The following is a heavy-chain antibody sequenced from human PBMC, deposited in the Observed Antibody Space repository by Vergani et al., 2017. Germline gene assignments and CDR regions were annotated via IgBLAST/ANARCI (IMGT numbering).Heavy chain of an antibody. CDR3: ARVSMIFGVVPDAFDI. Sequence: QVQLVQSGAEVKKPGASVKVSCKASGYTFTSYGISWVRQAPGQGLEWMGWISAYNGNTNYAQELQGRVTMTTDTSTSTAYMELRSLRSDDTAVYYCARVSMIFGVVPDAFDIWGQGTMVTVSS. D-gene: IGHD3-3*01. V-gene: IGHV1-18*01. CDR1: GYTFTSYG. CDR2: ISAYNGNT. J-gene: IGHJ3*02.